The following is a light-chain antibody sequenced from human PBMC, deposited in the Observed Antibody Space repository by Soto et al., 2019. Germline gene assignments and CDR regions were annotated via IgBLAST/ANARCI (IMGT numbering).Light chain of an antibody. J-gene: IGKJ4*01. Sequence: IVLTQSPGTLSLSPGYRATLSCRASHSMSNSNLAWYKHKPGQAPRLLIYGASNRATGIPDRFSGSGSGKDFILTINRLEPEDFAVYYCQEFASNFGGGTKVNIK. V-gene: IGKV3-20*01. CDR2: GAS. CDR1: HSMSNSN. CDR3: QEFASN.